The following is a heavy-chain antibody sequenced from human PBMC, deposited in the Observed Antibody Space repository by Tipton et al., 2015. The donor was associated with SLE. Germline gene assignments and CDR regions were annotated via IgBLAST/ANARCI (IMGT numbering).Heavy chain of an antibody. CDR1: GDSLSNGRYY. CDR2: VNHSGGT. CDR3: ARLVRFLGGRFFDY. D-gene: IGHD3-3*01. V-gene: IGHV4-39*01. J-gene: IGHJ4*02. Sequence: LRLSCTVSGDSLSNGRYYWSWIRQPPGKGLEWIGEVNHSGGTNYNSSLKSRVTIFVDTSKNQFSLKLSSVTAADTAVYYCARLVRFLGGRFFDYWGQGTLVTVSS.